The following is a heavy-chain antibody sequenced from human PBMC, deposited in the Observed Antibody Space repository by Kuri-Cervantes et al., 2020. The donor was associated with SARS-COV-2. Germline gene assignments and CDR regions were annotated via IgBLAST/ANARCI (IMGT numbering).Heavy chain of an antibody. Sequence: SETLSLTCTVSGGSISSYYWSWIRQPAGKGLEWIGRIYTSGSTNYNPYLKSRVTMSVDTSKNQFSLKLSSVTAADTAVYYCAGFYYYDSSGFVANYYYMDVWGKGTTVTVSS. J-gene: IGHJ6*03. CDR2: IYTSGST. CDR1: GGSISSYY. D-gene: IGHD3-22*01. CDR3: AGFYYYDSSGFVANYYYMDV. V-gene: IGHV4-4*07.